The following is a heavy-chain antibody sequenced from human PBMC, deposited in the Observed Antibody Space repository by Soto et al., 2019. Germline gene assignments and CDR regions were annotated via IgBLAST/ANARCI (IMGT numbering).Heavy chain of an antibody. Sequence: ASVKVSCKASGYTFTSYYMHWVRQAPGQGLEWMGIINPSGGSTSYAQKFQGRVTMTRDTSTSTVYMELSSLRSEDTAVYYCARDEKWEILQSYYYYYGMDVWGQGTTVTVSS. J-gene: IGHJ6*02. D-gene: IGHD1-26*01. CDR1: GYTFTSYY. V-gene: IGHV1-46*01. CDR2: INPSGGST. CDR3: ARDEKWEILQSYYYYYGMDV.